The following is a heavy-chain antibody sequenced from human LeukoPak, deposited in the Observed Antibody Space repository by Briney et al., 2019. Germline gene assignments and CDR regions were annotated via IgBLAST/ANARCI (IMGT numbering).Heavy chain of an antibody. CDR3: ASFGDKGIDY. Sequence: SETLSLTCTVSGGSISSHYWSWIRQPPGKGLEWIGYIYYSGSTNYNPSLKSRVTISVDTSKNQFSLKLSSVTAADTAVYYCASFGDKGIDYWGQGTLVTVSS. V-gene: IGHV4-59*11. CDR2: IYYSGST. J-gene: IGHJ4*02. CDR1: GGSISSHY. D-gene: IGHD4-17*01.